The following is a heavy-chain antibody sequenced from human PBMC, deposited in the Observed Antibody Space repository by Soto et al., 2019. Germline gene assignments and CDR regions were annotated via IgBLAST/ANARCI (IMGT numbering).Heavy chain of an antibody. CDR3: AKGSSGWYFDY. D-gene: IGHD6-19*01. CDR1: GFSFTTYG. V-gene: IGHV3-23*01. CDR2: ISSSGGST. J-gene: IGHJ4*02. Sequence: GSLRLSCEASGFSFTTYGMSWVRQAPGKGLERVAAISSSGGSTDYADSVKGRFTISRDNSKNTLYVQMNSLRVEDTAVYYCAKGSSGWYFDYWGQGTLVTVSS.